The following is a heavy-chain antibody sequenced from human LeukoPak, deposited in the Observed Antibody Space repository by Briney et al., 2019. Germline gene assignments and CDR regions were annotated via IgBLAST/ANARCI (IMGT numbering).Heavy chain of an antibody. V-gene: IGHV3-23*01. D-gene: IGHD3-10*01. CDR1: GFIFSTYG. J-gene: IGHJ4*02. CDR3: AKVSPHYYGSGSYDY. CDR2: ISGSGGST. Sequence: GGSLRLSCAASGFIFSTYGMYWVRQAPGKGLEWVSAISGSGGSTYYADSVKGRFTISRDNSKNTLYLQMNSLRAEDTAVYYCAKVSPHYYGSGSYDYWGQGTLVTVSS.